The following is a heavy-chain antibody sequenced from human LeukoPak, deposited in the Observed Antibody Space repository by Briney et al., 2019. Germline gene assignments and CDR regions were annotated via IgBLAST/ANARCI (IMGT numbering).Heavy chain of an antibody. J-gene: IGHJ4*02. D-gene: IGHD6-13*01. CDR3: ARGQISSSSYGY. CDR1: GGSISSSSYY. CDR2: IYYSGST. Sequence: ASETLSLTCTVSGGSISSSSYYWSWIRQPPGKGLEWIGYIYYSGSTNYNPSLKSRVTISVDTSKNQFSLKLSSVTAADTAVYYCARGQISSSSYGYWGQGTLVTVSS. V-gene: IGHV4-61*01.